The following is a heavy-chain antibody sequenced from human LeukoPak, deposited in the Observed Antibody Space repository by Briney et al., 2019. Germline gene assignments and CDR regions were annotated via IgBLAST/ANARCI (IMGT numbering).Heavy chain of an antibody. CDR3: AGEVRARDGYNYGGSDY. J-gene: IGHJ4*02. CDR1: GGSISSGSYY. V-gene: IGHV4-61*02. Sequence: KPSQTLSLTCTVSGGSISSGSYYWTWIRQPAGKGLEWIVRISATGSTNYNPSLKSRVTISIDTSKNQFSLKLSSVTAADTAVYYCAGEVRARDGYNYGGSDYWGQGTLVTVSS. D-gene: IGHD5-24*01. CDR2: ISATGST.